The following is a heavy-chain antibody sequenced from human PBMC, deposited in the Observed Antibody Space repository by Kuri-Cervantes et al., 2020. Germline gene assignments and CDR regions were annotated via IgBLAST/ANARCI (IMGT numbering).Heavy chain of an antibody. CDR3: ARDWGVRGVITLDY. Sequence: GGTLRLSCAASGFTFSSYSMNWVRQAPGKGLEWVSYISSSSSTIYYADSVKGRFTISRDNAKNSLYLQMNSLRDEDTAVYYCARDWGVRGVITLDYWGQGTLVTVSS. CDR1: GFTFSSYS. CDR2: ISSSSSTI. J-gene: IGHJ4*02. V-gene: IGHV3-48*02. D-gene: IGHD3-10*01.